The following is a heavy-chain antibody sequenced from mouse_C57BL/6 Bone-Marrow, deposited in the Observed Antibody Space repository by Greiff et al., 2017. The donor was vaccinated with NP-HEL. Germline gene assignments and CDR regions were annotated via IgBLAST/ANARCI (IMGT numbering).Heavy chain of an antibody. CDR1: GFTFSSYA. CDR3: ARGPPFAY. Sequence: EVKVVESGGGLVKPGGSLKLSCAASGFTFSSYAMSWVRQTPEKRLEWVATISDGGSYTYYPDNVKGRFTISRDNAKNNLYLQMSHLKSEDTAMYYCARGPPFAYWGQGTLVTVSA. V-gene: IGHV5-4*03. CDR2: ISDGGSYT. J-gene: IGHJ3*01.